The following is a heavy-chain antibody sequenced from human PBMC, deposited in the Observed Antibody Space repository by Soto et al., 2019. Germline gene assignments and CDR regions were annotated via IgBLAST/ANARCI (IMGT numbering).Heavy chain of an antibody. V-gene: IGHV3-53*01. CDR1: GFTVSSNY. Sequence: GGSLILSCAASGFTVSSNYMSWVRQAPGKGLEWVSVIYSGGSTYYADSVKGRFTISRDNSKNTLYLQMNSLRAEDTAVYYCAREGGAPYFDYWGQGTLVSVSS. CDR3: AREGGAPYFDY. CDR2: IYSGGST. D-gene: IGHD3-16*01. J-gene: IGHJ4*02.